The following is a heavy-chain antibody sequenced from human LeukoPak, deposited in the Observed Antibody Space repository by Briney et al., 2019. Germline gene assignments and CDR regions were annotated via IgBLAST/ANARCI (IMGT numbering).Heavy chain of an antibody. CDR2: IYYSGTT. CDR3: ARLRGAYWYYYIDV. V-gene: IGHV4-39*01. CDR1: GGSITSSLYY. D-gene: IGHD2-8*02. J-gene: IGHJ6*03. Sequence: KPSETLSLTCNVSGGSITSSLYYWGWIRQPPGEGLEWIGNIYYSGTTSYNPSLNSRVTISVDTSKSQFSLKLTSVTVADTAVYYCARLRGAYWYYYIDVWVKGTTVTVSS.